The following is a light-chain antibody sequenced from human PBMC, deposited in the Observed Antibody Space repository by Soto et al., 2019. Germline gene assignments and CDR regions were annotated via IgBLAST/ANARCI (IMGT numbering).Light chain of an antibody. CDR3: CSYGGSYTWV. CDR1: SSDVGGYNY. J-gene: IGLJ3*02. CDR2: SVT. Sequence: QSVLTQPRSVSGSPGQSVTISCTGTSSDVGGYNYVSWYQQHPGKDPKLLIYSVTKRPSGLPDRFSGSKSGNTASLTISGLQAEDAADYYCCSYGGSYTWVFGGGTKLTVL. V-gene: IGLV2-11*01.